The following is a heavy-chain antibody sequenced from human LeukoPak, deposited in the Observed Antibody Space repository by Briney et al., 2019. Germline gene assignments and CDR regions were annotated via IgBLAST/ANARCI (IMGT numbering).Heavy chain of an antibody. CDR2: IYYSGST. D-gene: IGHD3-10*01. CDR1: GGSFSGYY. J-gene: IGHJ4*02. Sequence: SETLSLTCAVYGGSFSGYYWSWIRQPPGKGLEWIGSIYYSGSTYYDPSLKSRVTISVDTSKNQFSLKLSSVTAADTAVYYCARLWFGDWGQGTLVTVSS. CDR3: ARLWFGD. V-gene: IGHV4-34*01.